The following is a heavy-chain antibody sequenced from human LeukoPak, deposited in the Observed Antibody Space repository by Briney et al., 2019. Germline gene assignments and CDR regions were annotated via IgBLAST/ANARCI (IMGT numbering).Heavy chain of an antibody. J-gene: IGHJ4*02. V-gene: IGHV1-46*01. CDR1: GYTFTSYY. CDR3: ASAYYYDSSGYHPFDY. CDR2: INPSGGST. Sequence: ASVKVSCKASGYTFTSYYMHWVRQAPGQGLEWMGIINPSGGSTSYAQKFQGRVTMTRDTSTSTVYMELSSLRSEDTAVYYCASAYYYDSSGYHPFDYWGQGTMVTVSS. D-gene: IGHD3-22*01.